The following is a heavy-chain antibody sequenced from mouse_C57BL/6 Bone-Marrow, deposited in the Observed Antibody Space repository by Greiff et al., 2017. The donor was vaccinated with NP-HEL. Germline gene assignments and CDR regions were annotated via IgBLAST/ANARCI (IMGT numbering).Heavy chain of an antibody. CDR2: IYPDNGCN. V-gene: IGHV1-34*01. J-gene: IGHJ4*01. CDR3: ARRGILLLPAMDY. D-gene: IGHD1-1*01. CDR1: GYTFTGYY. Sequence: VQLQQSGPELVKPGASVKMSCKASGYTFTGYYMPWVKQSHGKSLEWIGYIYPDNGCNGYNQKFKGKATLTVDKSSSTAYMELRSLTSEDSAVYYCARRGILLLPAMDYWGQGTSVTVSS.